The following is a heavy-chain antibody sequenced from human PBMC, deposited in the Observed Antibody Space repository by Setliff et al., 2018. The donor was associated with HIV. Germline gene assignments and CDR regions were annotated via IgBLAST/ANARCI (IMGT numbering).Heavy chain of an antibody. J-gene: IGHJ4*02. V-gene: IGHV1-2*02. CDR3: ARGMVWGRFSTSSDY. CDR1: RYTFTGYH. Sequence: GASVKVSCKASRYTFTGYHIFWVRQAPGQGLESMGWINPDSGVTYYAQRFQGRVTMTRDTSITTAYMELTSLRSDDTAVYYCARGMVWGRFSTSSDYWGQGTLVTVSS. D-gene: IGHD6-6*01. CDR2: INPDSGVT.